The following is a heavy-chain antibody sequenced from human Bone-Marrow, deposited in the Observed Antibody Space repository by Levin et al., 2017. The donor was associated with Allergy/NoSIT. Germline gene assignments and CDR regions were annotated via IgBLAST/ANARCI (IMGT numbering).Heavy chain of an antibody. CDR1: GGSISNFY. CDR3: ARTKVAPRDFYYYGMDV. CDR2: IYTSGTT. D-gene: IGHD4-23*01. Sequence: GSLRLSCTVSGGSISNFYFNWIRQPAGKGLEWIGRIYTSGTTTYNPSLKSRVTMSVDGSKSQVSLRLTSVTAADTAVYYCARTKVAPRDFYYYGMDVWGQGTTVTVSS. J-gene: IGHJ6*02. V-gene: IGHV4-4*07.